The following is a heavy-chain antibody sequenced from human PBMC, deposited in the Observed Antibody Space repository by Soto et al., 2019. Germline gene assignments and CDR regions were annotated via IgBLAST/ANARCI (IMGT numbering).Heavy chain of an antibody. V-gene: IGHV4-30-2*01. D-gene: IGHD6-13*01. J-gene: IGHJ4*02. CDR1: GGSISSGGYS. CDR2: IYHSGST. Sequence: PSETLSLTCAVSGGSISSGGYSWSWIRQPPGKGLEWIGYIYHSGSTYYNPSLKSRVTISVDTSKNQFSLKLSSVTAADTAVYYCARHEGRNSRSLYYFDYWGQGTLVTVSS. CDR3: ARHEGRNSRSLYYFDY.